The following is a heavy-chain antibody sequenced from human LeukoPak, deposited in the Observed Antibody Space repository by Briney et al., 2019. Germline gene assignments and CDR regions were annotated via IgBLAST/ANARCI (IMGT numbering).Heavy chain of an antibody. Sequence: GGSLRLSCAASGFTFSPFWMTWVRQAPGKGLEWVANINGDGSAKYFVDSVKGRFTISRDNAKNSLYLQMHSLRAEDTAVYYCVRAADYGDYGGFDYWGQGTLVTVSS. D-gene: IGHD4-17*01. V-gene: IGHV3-7*04. J-gene: IGHJ4*02. CDR3: VRAADYGDYGGFDY. CDR1: GFTFSPFW. CDR2: INGDGSAK.